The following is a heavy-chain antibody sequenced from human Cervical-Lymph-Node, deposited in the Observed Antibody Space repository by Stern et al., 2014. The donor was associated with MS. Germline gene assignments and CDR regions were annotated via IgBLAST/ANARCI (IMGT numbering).Heavy chain of an antibody. V-gene: IGHV3-30*18. J-gene: IGHJ5*02. CDR3: AKAGAAEPGDWFDP. D-gene: IGHD6-13*01. CDR2: ISYDGNSK. Sequence: VQLVESGGGVVQPGESLRLSCAAPGFIFSSYGMHWVRPAPGKGLVWVAVISYDGNSKYYRDSVKGRLSISRDNSQNAVYLQMSSLRVEDTAVYFCAKAGAAEPGDWFDPWGQGTQVTVSS. CDR1: GFIFSSYG.